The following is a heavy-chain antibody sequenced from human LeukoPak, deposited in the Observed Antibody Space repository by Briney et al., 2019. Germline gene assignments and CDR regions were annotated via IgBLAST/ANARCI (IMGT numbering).Heavy chain of an antibody. J-gene: IGHJ6*02. CDR1: GGSISSYY. D-gene: IGHD4-11*01. CDR2: IYYSGST. Sequence: SETLSLTCTVSGGSISSYYWSWIRQPPGKGLEWIGYIYYSGSTNYNPSLKSRVTISIDTSKTQFSLKLSSVSPADTAVDYCARAVHNYGVPYGMDVWGQGTTVTVSS. CDR3: ARAVHNYGVPYGMDV. V-gene: IGHV4-59*01.